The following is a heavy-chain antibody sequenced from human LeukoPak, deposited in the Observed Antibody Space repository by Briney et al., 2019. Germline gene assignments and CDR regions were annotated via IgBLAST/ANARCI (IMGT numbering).Heavy chain of an antibody. J-gene: IGHJ4*02. Sequence: SETLSLTCAVYGGSFSGYYWSWIRQPPGKGLEWIGEINHSGSTNYNPSLKSRVTISVDTSKNQFSLKLSSVTAADTAVYYCARDYYDFWSGYSFFDYWGQGTLVTVSS. CDR1: GGSFSGYY. V-gene: IGHV4-34*01. CDR2: INHSGST. D-gene: IGHD3-3*01. CDR3: ARDYYDFWSGYSFFDY.